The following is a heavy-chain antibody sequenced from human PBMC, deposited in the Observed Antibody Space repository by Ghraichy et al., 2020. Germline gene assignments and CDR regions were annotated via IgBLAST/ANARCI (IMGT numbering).Heavy chain of an antibody. Sequence: GGSLRLSCAASGFTFSSYGMHWVRQAPGKGLEWVAVIWYDGSNKYYADSVKGRFTISRDNSKNTLYLQMNSLRAEDTAVYYCARDLFDYYDSSGGFGYWGQGTLVTVSS. CDR3: ARDLFDYYDSSGGFGY. CDR1: GFTFSSYG. D-gene: IGHD3-22*01. CDR2: IWYDGSNK. J-gene: IGHJ4*02. V-gene: IGHV3-33*08.